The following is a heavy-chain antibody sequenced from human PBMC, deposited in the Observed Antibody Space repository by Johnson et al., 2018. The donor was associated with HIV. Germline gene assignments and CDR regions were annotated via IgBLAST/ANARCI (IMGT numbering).Heavy chain of an antibody. CDR3: AKDEQWLNDAFDI. V-gene: IGHV3-23*04. CDR1: GFTF. J-gene: IGHJ3*02. Sequence: MQLVESGGGLVQPGGSLRLSCAASGFTFRQAPGRGLEWEALIWCGSTYYADSVKGRFTISRDNSENTLYLQMNSLRAEDTAVYYCAKDEQWLNDAFDIWGQGTMVTVSS. CDR2: IWCGST. D-gene: IGHD6-19*01.